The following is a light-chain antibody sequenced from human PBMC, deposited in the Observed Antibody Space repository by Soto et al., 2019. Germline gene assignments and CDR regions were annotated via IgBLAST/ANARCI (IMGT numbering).Light chain of an antibody. CDR3: QQYNNWPWT. CDR1: QSISSN. J-gene: IGKJ1*01. Sequence: ESVLTQSPGTLSLSPGERVTLSCRASQSISSNYLAWYQQKPGQAPRLLIYGASTRVTGIPDRFSGSGSGTDFTLTISSLQSEDFAVYYCQQYNNWPWTFGQGTKVDIK. CDR2: GAS. V-gene: IGKV3D-15*01.